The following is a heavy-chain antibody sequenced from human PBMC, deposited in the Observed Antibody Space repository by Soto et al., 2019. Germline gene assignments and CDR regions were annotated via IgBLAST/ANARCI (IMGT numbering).Heavy chain of an antibody. J-gene: IGHJ4*02. CDR3: ARDVGSGSYSVYFDY. CDR2: TSAYNGNT. D-gene: IGHD1-26*01. Sequence: ASVKVSCKASGYTFTSYGISWVRQAPGQGLEWMGWTSAYNGNTNYAQKLQGRVTMTTDTSTSTAYMELRSLRSDDTAVYYCARDVGSGSYSVYFDYWGQGTLVTVSS. CDR1: GYTFTSYG. V-gene: IGHV1-18*01.